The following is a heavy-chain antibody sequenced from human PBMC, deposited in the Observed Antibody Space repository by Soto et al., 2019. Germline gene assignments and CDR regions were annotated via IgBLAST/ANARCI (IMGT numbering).Heavy chain of an antibody. D-gene: IGHD4-17*01. J-gene: IGHJ6*03. CDR3: ARARLDYSDHYYYMDV. CDR2: MNPNSGNT. Sequence: ASVKVSCKASGYTFTSYDINWVRQATGQGLEWMGWMNPNSGNTGYAQKFQGRVTMTRNTSISTAYMELSSLRSEDTAVYYCARARLDYSDHYYYMDVWGKGTTVTVSS. CDR1: GYTFTSYD. V-gene: IGHV1-8*01.